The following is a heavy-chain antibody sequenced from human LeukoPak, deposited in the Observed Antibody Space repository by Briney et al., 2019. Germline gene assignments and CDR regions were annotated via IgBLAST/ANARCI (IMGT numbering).Heavy chain of an antibody. CDR2: IWYDGSNK. CDR1: GFTFSSYG. D-gene: IGHD3-10*01. Sequence: GGSLRLSCAASGFTFSSYGMHWVRQAPGKGQEWVAVIWYDGSNKYYADSVKGRFTISRDNSKNTLYLQMNSLRAEDTAVYYCARDTPMVRGPIDYWGQGTLVTVSS. V-gene: IGHV3-33*01. CDR3: ARDTPMVRGPIDY. J-gene: IGHJ4*02.